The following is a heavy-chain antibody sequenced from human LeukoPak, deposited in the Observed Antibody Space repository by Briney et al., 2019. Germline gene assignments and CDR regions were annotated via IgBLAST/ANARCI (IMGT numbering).Heavy chain of an antibody. CDR1: GFTFSSYA. Sequence: GGSLRLSCAASGFTFSSYAMSSVRQAPGKGLEWVSAISGSGGSTYYADSVKGRFTISRDNSKNTLYLQMNSLRAEDTAVYYCAKSVRDSSGWYPDAFDIWGQGTMVTVSS. D-gene: IGHD6-19*01. CDR3: AKSVRDSSGWYPDAFDI. J-gene: IGHJ3*02. V-gene: IGHV3-23*01. CDR2: ISGSGGST.